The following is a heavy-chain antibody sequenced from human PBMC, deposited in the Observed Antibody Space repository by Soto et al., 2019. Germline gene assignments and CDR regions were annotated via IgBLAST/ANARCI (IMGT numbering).Heavy chain of an antibody. D-gene: IGHD2-15*01. CDR3: ARGSFPSSYYYYYMDV. V-gene: IGHV5-51*01. Sequence: GESLKISCKGSGYSFTSYWIGWVRQMPGKGLEWMGIIYPGDSDTRYSPSFQGQVTISADKSISTAYLQWSSLKASDTAMYYCARGSFPSSYYYYYMDVWGKGTTVTVSS. J-gene: IGHJ6*03. CDR1: GYSFTSYW. CDR2: IYPGDSDT.